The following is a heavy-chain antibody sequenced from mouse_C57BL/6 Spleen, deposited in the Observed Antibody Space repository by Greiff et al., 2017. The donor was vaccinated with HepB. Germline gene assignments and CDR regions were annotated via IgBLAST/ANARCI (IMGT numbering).Heavy chain of an antibody. CDR1: GYTFTSYW. J-gene: IGHJ2*01. D-gene: IGHD1-1*01. V-gene: IGHV1-7*01. CDR2: INPSSGYT. CDR3: ARPYYGSSGDFDY. Sequence: LVESGAELAKPGASVKLSCKASGYTFTSYWMHWVKQRPGQGLEWIGYINPSSGYTKYNQKFKDKATLTADKSSSTAYMQLSSLTYEDSAVYYCARPYYGSSGDFDYWGQGTTLTVSS.